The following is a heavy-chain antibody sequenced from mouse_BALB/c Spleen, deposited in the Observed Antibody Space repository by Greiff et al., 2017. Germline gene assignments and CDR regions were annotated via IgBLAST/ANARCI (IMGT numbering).Heavy chain of an antibody. CDR3: ARHASPGYFDV. CDR2: ISSGGSYT. D-gene: IGHD6-1*01. V-gene: IGHV5-9-3*01. CDR1: GFTFSSYA. J-gene: IGHJ1*01. Sequence: DVQLVESGGGLVKPGGSLKLSCAASGFTFSSYAMSWVRQTPEKRLEWVATISSGGSYTYYPDSVKGRFTISRDNAKNTLYLQMSSLRSEDTAMYCCARHASPGYFDVWGAGTTVTVSS.